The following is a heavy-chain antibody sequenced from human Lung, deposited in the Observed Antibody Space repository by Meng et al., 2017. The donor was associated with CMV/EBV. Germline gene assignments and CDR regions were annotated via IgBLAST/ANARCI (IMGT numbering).Heavy chain of an antibody. CDR2: ISYDGSNK. V-gene: IGHV3-30-3*01. CDR1: GFTFSSYA. CDR3: ARDLKTGTAENYYYYYGMDV. J-gene: IGHJ6*02. D-gene: IGHD1-7*01. Sequence: SLKISCAASGFTFSSYAMHWVRQAPGKGLEWVAVISYDGSNKYYADSVKGRFTISRDNSKNTLYLQMNSLRAEDTAVYYCARDLKTGTAENYYYYYGMDVWDQGTTVTFSS.